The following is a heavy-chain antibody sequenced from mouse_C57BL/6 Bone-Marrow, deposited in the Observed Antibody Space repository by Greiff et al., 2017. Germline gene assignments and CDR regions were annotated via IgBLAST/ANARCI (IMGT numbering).Heavy chain of an antibody. CDR1: GYTFTDYY. V-gene: IGHV1-26*01. CDR2: INPNNGGT. D-gene: IGHD2-3*01. Sequence: EVQLQQSGPELVKPGASVKISCKASGYTFTDYYMNWVKQSHGKSLEWIGDINPNNGGTSYNQKFKGKATLTVDKSSSTAYMALRSLTSEDSAVYYCARCGYYAWFAYWGQGTLVTVSA. J-gene: IGHJ3*01. CDR3: ARCGYYAWFAY.